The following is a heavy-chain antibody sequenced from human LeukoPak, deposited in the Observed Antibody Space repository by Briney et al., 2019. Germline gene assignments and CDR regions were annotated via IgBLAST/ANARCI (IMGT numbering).Heavy chain of an antibody. V-gene: IGHV4-59*01. J-gene: IGHJ5*02. CDR1: GGSLSTYY. CDR2: IYYSGST. CDR3: ARGYSLNWLDP. Sequence: PSETLSLTCTVSGGSLSTYYWSWIRQPPGKGLEWIGFIYYSGSTSYNPSLQSRVTISLDTSKIQFSLKLTSVAAADTAVYYCARGYSLNWLDPWGQGTLVTVSS. D-gene: IGHD2-15*01.